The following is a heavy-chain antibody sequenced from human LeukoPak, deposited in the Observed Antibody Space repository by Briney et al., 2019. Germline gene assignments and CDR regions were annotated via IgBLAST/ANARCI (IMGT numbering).Heavy chain of an antibody. D-gene: IGHD1-26*01. Sequence: PGGSLRLSCAASGFTFSSYMMSWVRQAPGKGLEWVSSIIVGGGGTYYADSVKGRFTISRDNSKNTLYLQMNSLSAEDTAVYYCARRGIVLGAAPVLKYSFDYWGQGTLVTVSS. V-gene: IGHV3-23*01. CDR1: GFTFSSYM. CDR3: ARRGIVLGAAPVLKYSFDY. J-gene: IGHJ4*02. CDR2: IIVGGGGT.